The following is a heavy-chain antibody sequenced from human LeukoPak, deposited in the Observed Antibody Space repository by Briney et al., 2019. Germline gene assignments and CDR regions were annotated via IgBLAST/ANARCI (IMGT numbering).Heavy chain of an antibody. CDR1: GGSFSGYY. Sequence: SETLSLTCAVYGGSFSGYYWSWLRQPPGKGLEWIGEINHSGSTNYNPSLKSRVTISVDTSKNQFSLKLSSVTAADTAVYYCARVGPSYCSGGSCPWIQLWPHDAFDIWGQGTMVTVSS. V-gene: IGHV4-34*01. D-gene: IGHD2-15*01. J-gene: IGHJ3*02. CDR3: ARVGPSYCSGGSCPWIQLWPHDAFDI. CDR2: INHSGST.